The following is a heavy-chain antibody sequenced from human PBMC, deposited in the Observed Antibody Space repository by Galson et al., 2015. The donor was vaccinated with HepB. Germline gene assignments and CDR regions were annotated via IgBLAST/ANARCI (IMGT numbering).Heavy chain of an antibody. J-gene: IGHJ4*02. CDR2: IWYDGSNK. CDR3: ARGKCSTSCYTDY. D-gene: IGHD2-2*02. Sequence: SLRLSCAASGFTFSSYGMHWVRQAPGKGLEWVAVIWYDGSNKYYADSVKGRFTISRDNSKNTLYLQMNSLRAEDTAVYYCARGKCSTSCYTDYWGQGTLVTVSS. CDR1: GFTFSSYG. V-gene: IGHV3-33*01.